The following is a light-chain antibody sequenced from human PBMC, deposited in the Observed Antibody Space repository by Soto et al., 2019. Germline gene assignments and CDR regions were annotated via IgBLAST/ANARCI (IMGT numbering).Light chain of an antibody. V-gene: IGKV3D-15*01. CDR2: GAS. CDR3: QQYKDWPPLT. CDR1: QNVNIN. J-gene: IGKJ4*01. Sequence: EIVMTQSPVTLSVSPGERVTLSCRASQNVNINLAWYQQRPGKAPRVLIYGASNRATGIPDRFSGSGSGTDFTLTISSLEPDDFALYYCQQYKDWPPLTFGGGTRVEIK.